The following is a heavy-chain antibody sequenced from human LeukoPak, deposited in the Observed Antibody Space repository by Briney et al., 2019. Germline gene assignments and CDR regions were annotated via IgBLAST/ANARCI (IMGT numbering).Heavy chain of an antibody. V-gene: IGHV4-39*01. CDR3: ARQKAEQWLVLYY. J-gene: IGHJ4*02. CDR2: IYYSGSP. CDR1: GGSISSSSYY. Sequence: SETLSLTCTVSGGSISSSSYYWGWIRQPPGKGLEWIGSIYYSGSPYYNPSLKSRVTMSVDTSKNQFSLRLSSVTAADTAVYYCARQKAEQWLVLYYWGQGTLVTVSS. D-gene: IGHD6-19*01.